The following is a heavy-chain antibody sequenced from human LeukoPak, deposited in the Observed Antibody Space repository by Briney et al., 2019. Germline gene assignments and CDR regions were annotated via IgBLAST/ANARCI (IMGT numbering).Heavy chain of an antibody. Sequence: SETLSLTCAVSGYSISSGYYWGWIRQPPGKGLEWIGSIYHSGSTYYNPSLKSRVTISVDTSKNQFSLKLSSVTAADTAVYYCARAYSGYSSSWGSYYFDYWGQGTLVTVSP. D-gene: IGHD6-13*01. CDR2: IYHSGST. CDR3: ARAYSGYSSSWGSYYFDY. V-gene: IGHV4-38-2*01. CDR1: GYSISSGYY. J-gene: IGHJ4*02.